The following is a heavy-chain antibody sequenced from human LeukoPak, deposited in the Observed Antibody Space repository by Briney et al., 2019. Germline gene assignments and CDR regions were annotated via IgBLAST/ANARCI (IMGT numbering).Heavy chain of an antibody. CDR3: ARAGAQLWINYYFDY. CDR2: MSYDGSNK. Sequence: PGGSLRLSCGASGFTLSTYAVHWVRQAPGKGLEWVAVMSYDGSNKYYADSVKGRFTISRDSSKNTLYLQMNSLRAEDTAVYYCARAGAQLWINYYFDYWGQGTLVTVSS. D-gene: IGHD5-18*01. V-gene: IGHV3-30*01. J-gene: IGHJ4*02. CDR1: GFTLSTYA.